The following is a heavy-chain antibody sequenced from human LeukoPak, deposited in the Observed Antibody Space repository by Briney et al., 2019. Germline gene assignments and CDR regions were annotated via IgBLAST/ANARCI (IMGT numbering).Heavy chain of an antibody. CDR1: GFTFTSYG. Sequence: GGSLRLSRAPSGFTFTSYGMSRVRQAAGPELECVGRMKRKTDGGTTDCAPPVKGRSTISRDDPKNTPSLKLTSLKTEDTAVYCCTTRQRLYCSRSYYSYYFDYGGQGTLVSVFS. CDR2: MKRKTDGGTT. V-gene: IGHV3-15*01. J-gene: IGHJ4*02. D-gene: IGHD3-10*01. CDR3: TTRQRLYCSRSYYSYYFDY.